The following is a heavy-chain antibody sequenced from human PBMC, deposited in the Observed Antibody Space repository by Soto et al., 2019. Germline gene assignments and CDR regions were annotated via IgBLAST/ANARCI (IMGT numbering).Heavy chain of an antibody. V-gene: IGHV3-23*01. D-gene: IGHD3-22*01. Sequence: EVQLLESGGGLVQPGGSLSLSCAASGFTFSSYAMTWVRQTPGKGLEWVSAITGSTYYADSVKGRFTISRDNSKNTLYLQMNSLRAEATAVYYCAEPRNGYLGHWDLDLWGRGTLVTVSS. CDR3: AEPRNGYLGHWDLDL. CDR2: ITGST. CDR1: GFTFSSYA. J-gene: IGHJ2*01.